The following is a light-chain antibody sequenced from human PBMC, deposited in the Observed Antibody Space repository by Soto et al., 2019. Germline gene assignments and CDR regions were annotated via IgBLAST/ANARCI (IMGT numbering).Light chain of an antibody. CDR1: SSDVGGYNY. CDR2: DVS. V-gene: IGLV2-14*03. J-gene: IGLJ3*02. CDR3: SSYTDSTLGV. Sequence: QSALTQPASVSGSPGRSITISCTGTSSDVGGYNYFSCYQQYPGKAPKLIIYDVSNRPSGVSHRFSGSKSGNTASLTISGLQAEDEADYYCSSYTDSTLGVFCGGTKLTVL.